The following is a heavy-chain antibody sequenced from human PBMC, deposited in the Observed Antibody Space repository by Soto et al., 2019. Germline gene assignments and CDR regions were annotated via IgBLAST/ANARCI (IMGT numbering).Heavy chain of an antibody. J-gene: IGHJ6*02. Sequence: EVQLVESGGGLVQPGGSLRLSCAASGFTFSSYSMNWVRQAPGKGLEWVSYISSSSSTIYYADSVKGRFTISRDNAKNSLYLQMKSLRDEDTAVYYCERPEYSSSSYGMDVWGQGTTVTVSS. CDR3: ERPEYSSSSYGMDV. CDR1: GFTFSSYS. D-gene: IGHD6-6*01. V-gene: IGHV3-48*02. CDR2: ISSSSSTI.